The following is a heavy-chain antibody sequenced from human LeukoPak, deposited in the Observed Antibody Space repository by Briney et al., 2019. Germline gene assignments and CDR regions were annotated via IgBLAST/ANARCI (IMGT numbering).Heavy chain of an antibody. CDR3: AKDVGMIGYCSGGSCYAIDY. D-gene: IGHD2-15*01. J-gene: IGHJ4*02. CDR1: GFTFSSYG. V-gene: IGHV3-30*18. Sequence: PGRSLRLSCAASGFTFSSYGMHWVRQAPGKGLEWVAVISYGGSNKFYADSVKGRFTISRDNSKNTLYLQMNRLRAEDTAVYYCAKDVGMIGYCSGGSCYAIDYWGQGTLVTVSS. CDR2: ISYGGSNK.